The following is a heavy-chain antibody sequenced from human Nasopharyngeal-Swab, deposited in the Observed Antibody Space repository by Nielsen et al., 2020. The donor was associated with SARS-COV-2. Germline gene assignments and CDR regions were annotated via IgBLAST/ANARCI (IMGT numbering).Heavy chain of an antibody. Sequence: VRQAPGKGLEWVANIKQDGGEKYYVDSVKGRFTISRDNAKNSLYLQMNSLRAEDTAVYYCARSGTTYYDFWSGYYYYFDYWGQGTLVTVSS. CDR2: IKQDGGEK. CDR3: ARSGTTYYDFWSGYYYYFDY. V-gene: IGHV3-7*01. D-gene: IGHD3-3*01. J-gene: IGHJ4*02.